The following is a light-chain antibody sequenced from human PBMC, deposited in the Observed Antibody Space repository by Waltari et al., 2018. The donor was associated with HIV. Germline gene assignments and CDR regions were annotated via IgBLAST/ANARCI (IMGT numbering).Light chain of an antibody. CDR3: QQYGDSPYT. J-gene: IGKJ2*01. CDR1: QSLLFGSNNKNR. CDR2: WAS. Sequence: DIVMTQSPDSLSVSLGERATINCKSSQSLLFGSNNKNRLAWYQQRPGQPPKLLISWASTRESGVPDRFSGSGSGTDFTLTITRLEPEDSAVYHCQQYGDSPYTFGQGTKLEI. V-gene: IGKV4-1*01.